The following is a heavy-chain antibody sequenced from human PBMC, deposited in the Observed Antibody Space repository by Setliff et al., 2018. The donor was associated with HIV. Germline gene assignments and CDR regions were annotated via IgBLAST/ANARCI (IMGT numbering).Heavy chain of an antibody. CDR2: INPKSDGT. CDR3: ARGMDYYDTSGYYQYYFDY. CDR1: GYSFTDYY. V-gene: IGHV1-2*04. D-gene: IGHD3-22*01. J-gene: IGHJ4*02. Sequence: ASGKVSCKASGYSFTDYYIHRVRQAPGQGLEWMGWINPKSDGTNYAQKFQGWITMTRDTSISTAYMELSRLRSDDTAVYHCARGMDYYDTSGYYQYYFDYWGQGTLVTVSS.